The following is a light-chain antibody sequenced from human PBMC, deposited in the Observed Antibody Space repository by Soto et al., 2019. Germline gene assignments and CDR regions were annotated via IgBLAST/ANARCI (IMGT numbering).Light chain of an antibody. Sequence: QSVLTQPPSASGSPGQSVTISCTGTSSDVGGYSYVSWYQQHPGKAPKLMIYEVSKRPSGVPDRFSGSKSGNTASLTVSGLQAEDEADYYCSSYAGSNNFGVFGTGTKV. CDR2: EVS. CDR1: SSDVGGYSY. V-gene: IGLV2-8*01. CDR3: SSYAGSNNFGV. J-gene: IGLJ1*01.